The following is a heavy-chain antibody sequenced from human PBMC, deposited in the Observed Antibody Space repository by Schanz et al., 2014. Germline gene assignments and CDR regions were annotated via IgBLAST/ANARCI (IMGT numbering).Heavy chain of an antibody. D-gene: IGHD4-17*01. CDR2: ISSRSSHI. CDR3: ARKMKLGVYGGKGHDSLDI. Sequence: EVQLLESGGGLVQPGGSLKLSCAASGLIFSNYVMSWVRQAPGKGLEWVSSISSRSSHIYYADSVKGRFTVSRDNAKNSVYLQMNGLRVEDTAVYYCARKMKLGVYGGKGHDSLDIWGQGTMVTVSS. CDR1: GLIFSNYV. J-gene: IGHJ3*02. V-gene: IGHV3-21*01.